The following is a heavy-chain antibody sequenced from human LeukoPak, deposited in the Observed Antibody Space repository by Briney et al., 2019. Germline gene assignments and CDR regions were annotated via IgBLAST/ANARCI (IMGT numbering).Heavy chain of an antibody. CDR2: IKYDGSEE. CDR1: GLTFSGQW. D-gene: IGHD3-22*01. J-gene: IGHJ3*02. CDR3: AREPLYDSTLSNAFDI. V-gene: IGHV3-7*01. Sequence: GGSLRLSCAASGLTFSGQWMNWVRQAPGQGLEWVANIKYDGSEEYYADSVKGRFTISRDNAKNTLYLQMNSLRAEDTAVYYCAREPLYDSTLSNAFDIWGQGTMVTVSS.